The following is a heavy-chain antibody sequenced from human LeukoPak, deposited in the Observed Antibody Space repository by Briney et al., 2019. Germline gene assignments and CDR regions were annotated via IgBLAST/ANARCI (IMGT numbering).Heavy chain of an antibody. V-gene: IGHV3-23*01. CDR1: GFTFSSYA. CDR2: ISGSGGST. CDR3: VKGLLWLPGLVYDDYGMDV. J-gene: IGHJ6*02. Sequence: PGGSLRLSCAASGFTFSSYAMSWVRQAPGRGLEWVSAISGSGGSTYYADSVKGRFTISRDSSENSLYFQMNSLRTEDTALYYCVKGLLWLPGLVYDDYGMDVWGQGTTVTVSS. D-gene: IGHD3-10*01.